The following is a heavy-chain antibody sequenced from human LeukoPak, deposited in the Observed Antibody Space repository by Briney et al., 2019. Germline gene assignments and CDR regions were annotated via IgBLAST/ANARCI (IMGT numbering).Heavy chain of an antibody. V-gene: IGHV5-51*01. J-gene: IGHJ5*02. CDR2: ISPADSFT. D-gene: IGHD6-13*01. Sequence: RGESLKISCKGSGYSFSTYWIAWVRQMPGKGLEWMGMISPADSFTRYSPSFQGQVPMSAVKSINTDYLQWSSLKTSDTAMYYCARHWWGPGIADAANWFDPWGQGTLVTVTS. CDR1: GYSFSTYW. CDR3: ARHWWGPGIADAANWFDP.